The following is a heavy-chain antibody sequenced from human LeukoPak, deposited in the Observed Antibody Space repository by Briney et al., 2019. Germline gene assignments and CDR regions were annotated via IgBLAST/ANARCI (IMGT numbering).Heavy chain of an antibody. Sequence: GGSLRLSCAASGFTVSSNYMSWVRQAPGKGLEWVSVIYSGGSTYYADSVKGRFTISRDNSKNTLYLQVNSLRAEDTAVYYCARSSFPTFPLFDYWGQGTLVTVSS. CDR1: GFTVSSNY. V-gene: IGHV3-66*02. D-gene: IGHD2/OR15-2a*01. CDR2: IYSGGST. J-gene: IGHJ4*02. CDR3: ARSSFPTFPLFDY.